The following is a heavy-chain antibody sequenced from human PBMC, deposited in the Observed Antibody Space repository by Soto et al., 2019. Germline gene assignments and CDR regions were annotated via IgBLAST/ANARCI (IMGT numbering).Heavy chain of an antibody. V-gene: IGHV3-33*08. J-gene: IGHJ4*02. D-gene: IGHD2-8*01. Sequence: GGSLRLSCAASGFTFRNHAMHWVRQAPGKGLEWVGLIWYDGTSKYYADSVKGRFTISRDNSKNTLYLEKNSLRVEDTAIYYCARDQGVVIIKDHWGQGTQVTV. CDR3: ARDQGVVIIKDH. CDR1: GFTFRNHA. CDR2: IWYDGTSK.